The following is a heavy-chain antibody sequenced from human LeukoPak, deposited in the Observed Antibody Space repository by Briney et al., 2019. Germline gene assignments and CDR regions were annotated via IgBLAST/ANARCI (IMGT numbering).Heavy chain of an antibody. D-gene: IGHD3-22*01. V-gene: IGHV4-30-4*01. CDR1: GGSISRGDYY. J-gene: IGHJ4*01. CDR3: ARDVKRSVRHSSGSY. Sequence: MTSQTLSLTCTVSGGSISRGDYYWSWIRQPPGKGLEWIGYIYYSGSTYYNPSLKSRVTLSVDTSKNQSSLKLSSLTAADTAVYYCARDVKRSVRHSSGSYWGQGTLVTVSS. CDR2: IYYSGST.